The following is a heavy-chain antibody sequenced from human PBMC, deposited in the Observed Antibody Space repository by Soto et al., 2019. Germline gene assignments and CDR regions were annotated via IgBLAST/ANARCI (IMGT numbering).Heavy chain of an antibody. V-gene: IGHV3-23*01. CDR3: EKRTPQEGPNYYYYMDV. CDR1: GFTFTNYA. J-gene: IGHJ6*03. Sequence: PGGSLRLSCAASGFTFTNYAMSWVRQAPGKGLEWVSAISGSGGSTFYADSVKGRFTIPRDNSKNTLYLQMNSLRAEDTAVYYCEKRTPQEGPNYYYYMDVWGKGTTVTVSS. CDR2: ISGSGGST. D-gene: IGHD2-15*01.